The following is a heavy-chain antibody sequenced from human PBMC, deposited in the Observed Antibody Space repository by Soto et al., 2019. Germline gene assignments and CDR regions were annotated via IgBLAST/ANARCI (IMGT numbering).Heavy chain of an antibody. CDR1: GGSFSGYY. Sequence: SSETLSLTCAVYGGSFSGYYWSWIRQPPGKGLEWIGEINHSGSTNYNPSLKSRVTISVDTSKNQFSLKLSSVTAADTAVYYCARTNDYKNYYYYGMDVWGQGTTVTVSS. J-gene: IGHJ6*02. CDR2: INHSGST. V-gene: IGHV4-34*01. CDR3: ARTNDYKNYYYYGMDV. D-gene: IGHD4-4*01.